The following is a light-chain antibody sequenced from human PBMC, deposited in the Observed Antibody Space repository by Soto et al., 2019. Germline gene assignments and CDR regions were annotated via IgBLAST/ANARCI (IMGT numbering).Light chain of an antibody. CDR1: QGIRND. V-gene: IGKV1-6*01. Sequence: AIQMTQSPSSLSASVGDRVTITGRASQGIRNDLGWYQQKPGKAPKLLIYAAYGLQSGVTSRFSGSGSGTDFTLTISSLQPEDFATYYCLLDYNYPRTVGQVTQVEIK. CDR3: LLDYNYPRT. CDR2: AAY. J-gene: IGKJ1*01.